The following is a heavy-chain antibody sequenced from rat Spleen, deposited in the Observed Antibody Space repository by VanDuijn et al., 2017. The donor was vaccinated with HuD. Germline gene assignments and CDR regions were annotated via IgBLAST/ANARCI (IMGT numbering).Heavy chain of an antibody. J-gene: IGHJ3*01. V-gene: IGHV2-1*01. D-gene: IGHD1-2*01. CDR3: TRDGRAAGAY. CDR2: SWGDGSP. CDR1: GFSLTSTG. Sequence: QVQLKESGPGLVQPSQTLSLTCTVSGFSLTSTGVHWVRQPPGKGLEWMGGSWGDGSPDYNSALKSRLSISRDTARSQVFLKMNSLQTDDTGTYYCTRDGRAAGAYWGQGTLVTVSS.